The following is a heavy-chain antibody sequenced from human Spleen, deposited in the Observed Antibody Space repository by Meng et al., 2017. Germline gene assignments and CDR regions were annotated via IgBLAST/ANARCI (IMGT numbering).Heavy chain of an antibody. J-gene: IGHJ1*01. CDR1: GFTFSSHA. Sequence: LSLTCAASGFTFSSHAMRWVRPAPGKGLEWVSPVSSRGGTTYYADSVRGRFTLSRDNSKTTLYIQMNSLRPGDMAVNVCATGCRPKHPPTTLVTPTGFDDWCQGTPVTVSS. CDR3: ATGCRPKHPPTTLVTPTGFDD. V-gene: IGHV3-23*01. CDR2: VSSRGGTT. D-gene: IGHD4-23*01.